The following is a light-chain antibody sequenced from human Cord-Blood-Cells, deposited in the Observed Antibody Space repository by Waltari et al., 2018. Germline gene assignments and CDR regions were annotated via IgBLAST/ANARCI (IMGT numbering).Light chain of an antibody. J-gene: IGKJ4*01. Sequence: DIVMTQSPDSLAVSLGDRAPINSQSSQSVLYSSNNKNYLAWYQQKPGQPPKLLIYWASTRESGVPDRFSGSGSGTDFTLTISSLQAEDVAVYYCQQYYSTPLTFGGGTKVEIK. CDR2: WAS. V-gene: IGKV4-1*01. CDR3: QQYYSTPLT. CDR1: QSVLYSSNNKNY.